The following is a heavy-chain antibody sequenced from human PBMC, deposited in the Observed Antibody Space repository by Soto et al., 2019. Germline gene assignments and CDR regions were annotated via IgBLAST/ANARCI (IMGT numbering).Heavy chain of an antibody. Sequence: QVQLVQSGAEVKEPGSSVNVSCKTSGGTFGNTAVTWVRQVPGQGLEWIGGIVPLFGTANYAQKFRGRVMITAGESTSTAYMDLSSRGSDDTAIYYCARDGDPGYSFWSGPLGGGRFDPWGQGTLVTVSS. CDR2: IVPLFGTA. CDR1: GGTFGNTA. J-gene: IGHJ5*02. CDR3: ARDGDPGYSFWSGPLGGGRFDP. V-gene: IGHV1-69*12. D-gene: IGHD3-3*01.